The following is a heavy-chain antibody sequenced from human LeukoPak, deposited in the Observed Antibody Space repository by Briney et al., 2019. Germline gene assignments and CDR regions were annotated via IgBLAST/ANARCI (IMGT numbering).Heavy chain of an antibody. CDR3: ARADLPIFGVVHNWFDP. J-gene: IGHJ5*02. Sequence: ASVKVSCKASGCTFTGYYMHWVRQAPGQGLEWMGWINPNSGGTNYAQKFQGRVTMTRDTSISTAYMELSRLRSDDTAVYYCARADLPIFGVVHNWFDPWGQGTLVTVSS. CDR1: GCTFTGYY. D-gene: IGHD3-3*01. CDR2: INPNSGGT. V-gene: IGHV1-2*02.